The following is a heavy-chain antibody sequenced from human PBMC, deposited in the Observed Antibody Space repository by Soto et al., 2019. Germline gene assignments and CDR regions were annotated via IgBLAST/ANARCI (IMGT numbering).Heavy chain of an antibody. CDR2: INPNSGGT. D-gene: IGHD3-22*01. Sequence: ASVKVSCKASGYTFTGYYMHWVRQAPGQGLEWMGWINPNSGGTNYAQKFQGWVTMTRDTSISTAYMELSRLRSDDTAVYYCARGGRGDPSSYYYDSSGYSDAFDIWGQGTMVTVSS. CDR1: GYTFTGYY. V-gene: IGHV1-2*04. CDR3: ARGGRGDPSSYYYDSSGYSDAFDI. J-gene: IGHJ3*02.